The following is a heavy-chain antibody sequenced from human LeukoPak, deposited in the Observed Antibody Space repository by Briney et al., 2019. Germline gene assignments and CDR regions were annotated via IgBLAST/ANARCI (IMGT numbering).Heavy chain of an antibody. D-gene: IGHD1-7*01. V-gene: IGHV1-69*05. Sequence: SVKVSCKASGGTFSSYAISWVRQAPGQGLEWMGRIIPIFGTANYAQKFQGRVTITTDESTSTAYMALSSLRSEDTAVYYCASRYNWNYDWFDPWGQGTLVTVSS. CDR2: IIPIFGTA. CDR1: GGTFSSYA. J-gene: IGHJ5*02. CDR3: ASRYNWNYDWFDP.